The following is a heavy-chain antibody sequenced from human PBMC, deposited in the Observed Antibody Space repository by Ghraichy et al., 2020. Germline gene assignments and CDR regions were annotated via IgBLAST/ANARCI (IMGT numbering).Heavy chain of an antibody. J-gene: IGHJ4*02. CDR3: ARHRRDVVAATTFFDY. Sequence: SQTLSLTCTVSGGSISSRLSYWGWIRQPPGKGLEWIATIYHSGSTYYNPSLRTRVTISVDSSKSQFSLRLSSVTAADTAVYYCARHRRDVVAATTFFDYWGQGALVTVSS. CDR1: GGSISSRLSY. D-gene: IGHD2-15*01. V-gene: IGHV4-39*01. CDR2: IYHSGST.